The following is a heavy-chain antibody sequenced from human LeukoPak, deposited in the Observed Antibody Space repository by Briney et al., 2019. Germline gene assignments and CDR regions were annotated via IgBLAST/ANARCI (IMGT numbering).Heavy chain of an antibody. Sequence: SETLSLTCTVSGGSISSYYWSCIRQPPGRGLERIGYIFYSGSTNYNPSLKSRVTISVDTSKNQFSLKLSSVTAADTAVYYCARDSGVLGDFDYRGQGTLVTVSS. CDR1: GGSISSYY. V-gene: IGHV4-59*01. CDR2: IFYSGST. J-gene: IGHJ4*02. CDR3: ARDSGVLGDFDY. D-gene: IGHD1-26*01.